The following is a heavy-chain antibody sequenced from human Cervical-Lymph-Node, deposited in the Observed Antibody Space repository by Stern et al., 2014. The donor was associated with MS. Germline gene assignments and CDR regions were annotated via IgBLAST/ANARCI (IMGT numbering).Heavy chain of an antibody. Sequence: QLQLQESGPGLVKPSATLSLTCSVSGDSISSSNLYWGWIRQPPGKGLEWIGTISYTGNTHYEPSLQSRIIISLHTSNTALSLNLNSVTAADTAVYYCARLRKSDWGSISVYFDSWGQGTQVTVSS. V-gene: IGHV4-39*01. D-gene: IGHD7-27*01. CDR1: GDSISSSNLY. J-gene: IGHJ4*02. CDR2: ISYTGNT. CDR3: ARLRKSDWGSISVYFDS.